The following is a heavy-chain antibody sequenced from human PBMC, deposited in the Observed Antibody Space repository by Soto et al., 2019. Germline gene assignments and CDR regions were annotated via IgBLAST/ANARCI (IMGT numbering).Heavy chain of an antibody. D-gene: IGHD3-10*01. V-gene: IGHV3-30-3*01. CDR3: ERGTAGGAGAWYFDY. J-gene: IGHJ4*02. Sequence: GCLRVSFVASGFSLSSYAMHWVRQAPGRGLELVAVISSDGNNKYYADSVKGRFTISRDNSKNTLYLRMNSLRAEDRAVYYCERGTAGGAGAWYFDYWGQGTLVTVSS. CDR1: GFSLSSYA. CDR2: ISSDGNNK.